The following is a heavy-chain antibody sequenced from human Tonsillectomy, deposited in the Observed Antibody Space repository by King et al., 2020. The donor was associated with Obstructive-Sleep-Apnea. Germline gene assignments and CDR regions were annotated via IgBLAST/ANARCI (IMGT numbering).Heavy chain of an antibody. CDR1: GFTFSNYA. Sequence: VQLVESGGGLVQPGGSLRLSCAASGFTFSNYAMSWVRQAPGKGLEWVSGISSSGGSTYYADSVKGRFTISRDNSKNTLYVQMNSLRAEDTAVYYCAKDRVYSSDAFDIWGKGTMVTVSS. D-gene: IGHD5-18*01. CDR2: ISSSGGST. CDR3: AKDRVYSSDAFDI. V-gene: IGHV3-23*04. J-gene: IGHJ3*02.